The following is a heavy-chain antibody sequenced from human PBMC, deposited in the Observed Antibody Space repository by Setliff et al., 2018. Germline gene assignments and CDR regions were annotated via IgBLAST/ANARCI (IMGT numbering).Heavy chain of an antibody. Sequence: GGSLRLSCAASGVTFTSYAMTWVRQAPGKGLEWVSSISGSGASTYYADSVKGRFTISRDNSKNTLYLQMNSLRAEDTALYYCAKALLVSGSYYYYYYMDVWGKGTTVTVSS. V-gene: IGHV3-23*01. CDR1: GVTFTSYA. CDR2: ISGSGAST. J-gene: IGHJ6*03. D-gene: IGHD1-26*01. CDR3: AKALLVSGSYYYYYYMDV.